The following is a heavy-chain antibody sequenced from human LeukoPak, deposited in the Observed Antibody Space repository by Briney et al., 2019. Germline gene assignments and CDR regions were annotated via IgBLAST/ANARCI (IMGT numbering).Heavy chain of an antibody. CDR3: ARDQVEHYDILTGYPAL. Sequence: GGSLRLSCAASGFTFSSYAMHWVRQAPGKGLEWVAVISYDGSNKYYADSVKGRFTISRDNAKNSLYLQMNSLRAEDTAVYYCARDQVEHYDILTGYPALWGQGTLVTVSS. D-gene: IGHD3-9*01. CDR2: ISYDGSNK. J-gene: IGHJ4*02. CDR1: GFTFSSYA. V-gene: IGHV3-30-3*01.